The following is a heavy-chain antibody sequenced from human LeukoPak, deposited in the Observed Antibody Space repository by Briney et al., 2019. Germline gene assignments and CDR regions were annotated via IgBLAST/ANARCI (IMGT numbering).Heavy chain of an antibody. Sequence: GGSLRLSCAASGFTFSSYEMNWVRQAPGKGLEWVSYISSSGSTIYYADSVKGRFTISRDNAKNSLYLQMNSLRAEDTAVYYCASLDYGSGSNDVAFDIWGQGTMVTVSS. CDR1: GFTFSSYE. CDR2: ISSSGSTI. CDR3: ASLDYGSGSNDVAFDI. J-gene: IGHJ3*02. D-gene: IGHD3-10*01. V-gene: IGHV3-48*03.